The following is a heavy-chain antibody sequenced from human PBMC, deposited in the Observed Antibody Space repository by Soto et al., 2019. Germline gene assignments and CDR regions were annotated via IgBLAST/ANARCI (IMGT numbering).Heavy chain of an antibody. D-gene: IGHD4-17*01. J-gene: IGHJ3*02. Sequence: GGSLRLSCAASGFTFRTSAMTWVRQVPGKGLEWVSGISGSGASTFYADSVRGRFTISRDNSKNTLYLQVNSLRAEDTALYYCAKGNGDYRSNAFDIWGQGTMVTVSS. CDR2: ISGSGAST. CDR3: AKGNGDYRSNAFDI. V-gene: IGHV3-23*01. CDR1: GFTFRTSA.